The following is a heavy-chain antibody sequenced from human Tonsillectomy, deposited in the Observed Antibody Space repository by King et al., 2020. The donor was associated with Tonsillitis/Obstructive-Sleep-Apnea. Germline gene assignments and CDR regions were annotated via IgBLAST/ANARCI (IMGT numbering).Heavy chain of an antibody. D-gene: IGHD4-17*01. V-gene: IGHV1-18*01. CDR3: ARPVFDYGDYVYFQH. CDR2: ISAYNGNT. CDR1: GYTFTSYD. Sequence: VQLVESGAEVRKPGASVKVSCKASGYTFTSYDISWVRQAPGQGLEWMGWISAYNGNTNYAQKLQGRVTMTTDISTSTAYMELRSLRSDDTAVYYCARPVFDYGDYVYFQHWGQGTLVTVSS. J-gene: IGHJ1*01.